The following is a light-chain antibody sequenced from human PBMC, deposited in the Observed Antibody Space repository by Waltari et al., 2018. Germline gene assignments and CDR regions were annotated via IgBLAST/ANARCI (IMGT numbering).Light chain of an antibody. CDR3: QQYLTSSWT. J-gene: IGKJ1*01. CDR2: GAS. Sequence: EIVLTQSPATLSLSPGERATLSCRASQSVSSFLAWYQQKPGQPPKLLIYGASTRESGVPDRFGGSGSATDFTLTISSLQAEDVAVYYCQQYLTSSWTFGQGTKVEIK. CDR1: QSVSSF. V-gene: IGKV3-15*01.